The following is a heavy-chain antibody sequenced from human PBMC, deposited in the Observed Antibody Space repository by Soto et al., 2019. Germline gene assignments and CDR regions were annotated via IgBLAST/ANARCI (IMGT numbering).Heavy chain of an antibody. CDR1: GGSISSGGYS. J-gene: IGHJ3*02. Sequence: ASETLSLTCAVSGGSISSGGYSWSWIRQPPGKGLEWIGYIYHSGSTYYNPSLKSRVTISVDRSKNQFSLKLSSVTAADTAVYYCARERYYYDSSGYYSNAFDIWGQGTMVTVSS. V-gene: IGHV4-30-2*01. D-gene: IGHD3-22*01. CDR2: IYHSGST. CDR3: ARERYYYDSSGYYSNAFDI.